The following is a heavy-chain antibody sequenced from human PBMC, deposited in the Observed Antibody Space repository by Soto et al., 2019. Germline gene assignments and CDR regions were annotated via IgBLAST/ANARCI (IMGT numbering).Heavy chain of an antibody. Sequence: ESGGGVVQPGRSLRLSCAASGFTFSSYGMHWVRQAPGKGLEWVAIIWYDGSNKYYAESVMGRFTISRDNSKNTLYLQMNSLRAEDTAVYYCARARGSTDYYGMDVWGQGTTVTVSS. D-gene: IGHD2-2*01. V-gene: IGHV3-33*01. CDR1: GFTFSSYG. CDR2: IWYDGSNK. CDR3: ARARGSTDYYGMDV. J-gene: IGHJ6*02.